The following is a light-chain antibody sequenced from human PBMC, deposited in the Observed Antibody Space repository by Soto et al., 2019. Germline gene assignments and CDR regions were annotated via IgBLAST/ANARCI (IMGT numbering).Light chain of an antibody. Sequence: ETVLTQSPGTLSLSPGERATLSCRASQSVSSSYLGWYQQKPGQAPRLLIYGASSRATGIPDRFSGSGSGTDFTLTISRLEPDDFAVYYCQQYGTSVTFGQGTKVEIK. V-gene: IGKV3-20*01. CDR2: GAS. J-gene: IGKJ1*01. CDR3: QQYGTSVT. CDR1: QSVSSSY.